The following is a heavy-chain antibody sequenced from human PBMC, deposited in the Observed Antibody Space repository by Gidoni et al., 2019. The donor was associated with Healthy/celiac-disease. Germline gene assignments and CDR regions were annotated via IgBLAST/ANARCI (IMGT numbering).Heavy chain of an antibody. CDR3: ARLNYDILTGYRQLYYYYYGMDV. J-gene: IGHJ6*04. V-gene: IGHV4-39*01. CDR1: GGSISSSSYY. D-gene: IGHD3-9*01. CDR2: IYYSGST. Sequence: QLQLQESGPGLVKPSETLSLTCTVSGGSISSSSYYWGWIRQPPGKGLEWIGSIYYSGSTYYNPSLKSRVTISVDTSKNQFSLKLSSVTAADTAVYYCARLNYDILTGYRQLYYYYYGMDVWGKGTTVTVSS.